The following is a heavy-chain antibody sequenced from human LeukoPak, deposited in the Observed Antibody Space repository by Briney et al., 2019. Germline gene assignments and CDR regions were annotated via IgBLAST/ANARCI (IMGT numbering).Heavy chain of an antibody. V-gene: IGHV4-34*01. J-gene: IGHJ6*02. D-gene: IGHD6-13*01. Sequence: SETLSLTCAVYGGSFSGYYWSWIRQPPGKGLEWIGKINHSGSTNYNPSLKSRVTISVDTSKNQFSLKLSSVTAADTAVYYCARGRSSSWYIGYYYYGMDVWGQGTTVTVS. CDR2: INHSGST. CDR3: ARGRSSSWYIGYYYYGMDV. CDR1: GGSFSGYY.